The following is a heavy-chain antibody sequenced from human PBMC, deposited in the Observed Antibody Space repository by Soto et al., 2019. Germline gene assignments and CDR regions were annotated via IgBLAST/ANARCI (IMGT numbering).Heavy chain of an antibody. CDR3: AKIVVPAASYYFDY. CDR1: GFAFNSYA. V-gene: IGHV3-23*01. CDR2: ISGSGGST. D-gene: IGHD2-2*01. Sequence: WGSLRLSCAASGFAFNSYAMSWVRQAPGKGLEWVSAISGSGGSTYYADSVKGRFTISRYNSKNTLYLQMNRLRAEDTAIYYCAKIVVPAASYYFDYWGQGTLVTVSS. J-gene: IGHJ4*02.